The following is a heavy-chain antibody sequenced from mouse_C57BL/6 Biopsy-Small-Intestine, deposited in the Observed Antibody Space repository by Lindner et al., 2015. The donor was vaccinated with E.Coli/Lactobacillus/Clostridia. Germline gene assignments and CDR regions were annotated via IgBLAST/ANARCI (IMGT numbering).Heavy chain of an antibody. CDR3: ARAFELLDYGMDV. Sequence: SVKVSCKASGYSLTSHYMHWVRQAPGQGLEWMGIINSSDGTTSYAQKFLGRITMTRDASTSTVEMELTSLRSEDTAVYYCARAFELLDYGMDVRGQGTTVIVSS. CDR2: INSSDGTT. J-gene: IGHJ1*01. CDR1: GYSLTSHY. V-gene: IGHV1-53*01. D-gene: IGHD1-1*01.